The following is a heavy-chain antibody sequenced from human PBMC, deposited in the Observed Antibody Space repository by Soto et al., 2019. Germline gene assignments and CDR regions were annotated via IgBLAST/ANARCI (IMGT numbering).Heavy chain of an antibody. V-gene: IGHV3-23*01. CDR1: GFTFSSYA. Sequence: GGSLRLSCAASGFTFSSYAMSWVRQAPGKGLEWVSAISGSGGSTYYADSVKGRFTISRDNSKNTLYLQMNSLRAEDTAVYYCASTTYYDSSGYYRAYYYGMDVWGQGTTVTVSS. J-gene: IGHJ6*02. CDR3: ASTTYYDSSGYYRAYYYGMDV. CDR2: ISGSGGST. D-gene: IGHD3-22*01.